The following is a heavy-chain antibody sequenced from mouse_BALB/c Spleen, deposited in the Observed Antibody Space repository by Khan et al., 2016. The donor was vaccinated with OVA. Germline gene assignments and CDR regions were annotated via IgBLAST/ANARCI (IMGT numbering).Heavy chain of an antibody. J-gene: IGHJ3*01. CDR1: GFTFSTYG. V-gene: IGHV5-6*01. CDR3: ARLAYYYDSEGFAY. D-gene: IGHD1-1*01. CDR2: ISTGGHYT. Sequence: EVQLLETGGDLVEPGGSLKLSCAASGFTFSTYGMSWVRQTPDKRLEWVATISTGGHYTYYPDSVRGRFTISRDNAKNTLYLQMTCLKSEDTAMFYCARLAYYYDSEGFAYWGQGTLVTVSA.